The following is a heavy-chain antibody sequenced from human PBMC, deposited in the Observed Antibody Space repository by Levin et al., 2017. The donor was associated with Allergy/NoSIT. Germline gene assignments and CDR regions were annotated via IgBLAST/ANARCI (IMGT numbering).Heavy chain of an antibody. CDR3: SCTMVRGVIDYYYYYMDV. V-gene: IGHV3-49*03. Sequence: GGSLRLSCTASGFTFGDYAMSWFRQAPGKGLEWVGFIRSKAYGGTTEYAASVKGRFTIPRDDSKSIAYLQMNSLKTEDTAVYYCSCTMVRGVIDYYYYYMDVWGKGTTVTVSS. CDR1: GFTFGDYA. D-gene: IGHD3-10*01. CDR2: IRSKAYGGTT. J-gene: IGHJ6*03.